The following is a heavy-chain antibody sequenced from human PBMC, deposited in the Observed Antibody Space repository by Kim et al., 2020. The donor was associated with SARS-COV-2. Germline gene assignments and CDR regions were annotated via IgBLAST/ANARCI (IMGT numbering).Heavy chain of an antibody. J-gene: IGHJ4*02. Sequence: ASVKVSCKASGYTFTGYYMHWVRQAPGQGLEWMGRINPNSGGTNYAQKFQGRVTMTRDTSISTAYMELSRLRSDDTAVYYCARDSADYDSSGPDLDYWGQGTLVTVSS. V-gene: IGHV1-2*06. CDR3: ARDSADYDSSGPDLDY. CDR2: INPNSGGT. D-gene: IGHD3-22*01. CDR1: GYTFTGYY.